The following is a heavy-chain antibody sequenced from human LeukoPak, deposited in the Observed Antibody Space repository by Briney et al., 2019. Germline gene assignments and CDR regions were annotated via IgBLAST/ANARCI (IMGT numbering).Heavy chain of an antibody. V-gene: IGHV1-18*01. J-gene: IGHJ5*02. CDR3: ARDRTLWFEELSIGWFDP. CDR2: ISAYNGNT. Sequence: ASVKVSCKASGYTFTSYGISWVRQAPGQGLEWMGWISAYNGNTNYAQKLQGRVTMTTDTSTSTAYMELRSLRSDDTAVYYCARDRTLWFEELSIGWFDPWGQGTLVTVSS. D-gene: IGHD3-10*01. CDR1: GYTFTSYG.